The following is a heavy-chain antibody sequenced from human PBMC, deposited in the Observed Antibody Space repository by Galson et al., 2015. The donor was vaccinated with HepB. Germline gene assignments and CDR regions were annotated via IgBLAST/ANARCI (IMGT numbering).Heavy chain of an antibody. V-gene: IGHV4-39*01. CDR2: IYYSGST. Sequence: ETLSLTCTVSGGSIRRSSYYWGWIRQPPGKGLEWIGSIYYSGSTYYNPSLKSRATISVDTSKNQFSLKLSSVTAADTAVYYCARISPLGAAPDENYYYYGMDVWGQGTTVTVSS. CDR1: GGSIRRSSYY. D-gene: IGHD6-13*01. J-gene: IGHJ6*02. CDR3: ARISPLGAAPDENYYYYGMDV.